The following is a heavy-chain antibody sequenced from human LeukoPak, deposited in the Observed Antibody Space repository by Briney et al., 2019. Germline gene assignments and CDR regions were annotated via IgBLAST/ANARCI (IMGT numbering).Heavy chain of an antibody. CDR2: ISAYNGNT. J-gene: IGHJ4*02. Sequence: GASVKVSCKASGYTFTSYGISWVRQAPGQGLEWMGWISAYNGNTNYAQKLQGRVTMTTDTSTSTAYMELSSLRSEDTAVYYCAVLRYGSGSLGYYFDYWGQGTLVTVSS. V-gene: IGHV1-18*01. CDR1: GYTFTSYG. CDR3: AVLRYGSGSLGYYFDY. D-gene: IGHD3-10*01.